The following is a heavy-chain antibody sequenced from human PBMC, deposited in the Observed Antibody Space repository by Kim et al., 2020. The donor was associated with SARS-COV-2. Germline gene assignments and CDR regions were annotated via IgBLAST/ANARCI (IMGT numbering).Heavy chain of an antibody. J-gene: IGHJ6*02. D-gene: IGHD2-15*01. Sequence: DSVKGRFTISRDNAKNALYLQMNSLRAEDTAVYYCARSSNSYYYYYGMDVWGQGTTVTVSS. CDR3: ARSSNSYYYYYGMDV. V-gene: IGHV3-7*01.